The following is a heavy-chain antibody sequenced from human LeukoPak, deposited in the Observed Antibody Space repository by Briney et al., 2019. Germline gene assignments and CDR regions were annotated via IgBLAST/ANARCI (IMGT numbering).Heavy chain of an antibody. CDR3: ARGTMIVVDPANY. D-gene: IGHD3-22*01. J-gene: IGHJ4*02. CDR2: ISAYNGNT. V-gene: IGHV1-18*01. Sequence: ASVKVSCMASGYTFDNYGISWVRQAPGEGLEWMGWISAYNGNTNYAQNLQGRVTMTTDTSTSTAYMELRSLRSDDTAVYYCARGTMIVVDPANYWGQGTLVTVSS. CDR1: GYTFDNYG.